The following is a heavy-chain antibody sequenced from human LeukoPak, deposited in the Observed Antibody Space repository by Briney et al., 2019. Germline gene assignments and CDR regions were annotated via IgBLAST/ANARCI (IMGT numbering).Heavy chain of an antibody. Sequence: ASVKVPCKASGYTFISYDFSWVRQAPGQGLEWVGWISAYNNNTKYAQKLQGRVTMTTDTSTSTAYMEMRSLRSDYTAVYYCARGLHYGDYWGQGTLVTVSS. CDR2: ISAYNNNT. D-gene: IGHD3-16*01. CDR1: GYTFISYD. CDR3: ARGLHYGDY. V-gene: IGHV1-18*01. J-gene: IGHJ4*02.